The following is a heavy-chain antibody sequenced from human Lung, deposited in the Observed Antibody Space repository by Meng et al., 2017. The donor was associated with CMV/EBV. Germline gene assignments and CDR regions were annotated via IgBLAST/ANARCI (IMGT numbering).Heavy chain of an antibody. V-gene: IGHV1-18*01. CDR1: GYTFTSYG. CDR3: ARGIVYDFWSGTQGWFDP. Sequence: ASVKVSCKASGYTFTSYGLRWVRQAPGQGLEWMGWISAYNGNTNYAQKLQGRVTMTTDTSTSTDYMELRSLRSDDTAVYYCARGIVYDFWSGTQGWFDPWGQGXLVTVSS. J-gene: IGHJ5*02. D-gene: IGHD3-3*01. CDR2: ISAYNGNT.